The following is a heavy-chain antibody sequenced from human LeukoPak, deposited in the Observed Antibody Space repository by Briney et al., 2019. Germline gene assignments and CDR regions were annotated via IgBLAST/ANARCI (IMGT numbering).Heavy chain of an antibody. CDR1: GYSITSYY. J-gene: IGHJ4*02. Sequence: PSETLSVTCTVSGYSITSYYWSWIRQPPGKGLEWIGYIFYSGNTNYNPSLKSRVTISVDTSKNQFSLRLSSVTAADTAVYYCARGRYHFDYWGQGTLVTVSS. CDR2: IFYSGNT. CDR3: ARGRYHFDY. V-gene: IGHV4-59*01. D-gene: IGHD3-9*01.